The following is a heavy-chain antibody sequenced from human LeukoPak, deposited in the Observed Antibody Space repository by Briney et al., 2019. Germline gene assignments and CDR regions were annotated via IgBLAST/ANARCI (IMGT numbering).Heavy chain of an antibody. Sequence: GGSLRLSCAASGFTFSSYGMHWVRQAPGKGLEWVGRIKSKTDGGTTDYAAPVKGRFTISRDDSKNTLYLQMNSLKTEDTAVYYCTTDAGFTVTTSDYWGQGTLVTVSS. V-gene: IGHV3-15*01. CDR2: IKSKTDGGTT. CDR3: TTDAGFTVTTSDY. J-gene: IGHJ4*02. CDR1: GFTFSSYG. D-gene: IGHD4-17*01.